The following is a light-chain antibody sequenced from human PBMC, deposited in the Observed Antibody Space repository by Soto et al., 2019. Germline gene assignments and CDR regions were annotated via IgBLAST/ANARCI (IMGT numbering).Light chain of an antibody. Sequence: DIVMTQSPDSLAVSLGERATINCKSSQNILYSSNNKNYLAWYQQKPGQAPKLLIYWASTRESGAPDRFSGSGSGTDFTLTTSSLQAEDVAVYYCQQYYSSPYTFGQGTKLEIK. CDR2: WAS. J-gene: IGKJ2*01. CDR3: QQYYSSPYT. CDR1: QNILYSSNNKNY. V-gene: IGKV4-1*01.